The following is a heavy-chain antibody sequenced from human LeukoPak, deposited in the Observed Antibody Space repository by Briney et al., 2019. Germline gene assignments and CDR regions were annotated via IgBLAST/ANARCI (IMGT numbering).Heavy chain of an antibody. CDR2: ISYDGSNK. J-gene: IGHJ5*02. CDR1: GFTFSSYG. D-gene: IGHD6-13*01. V-gene: IGHV3-30*18. Sequence: GGSLRLSCAASGFTFSSYGMHWVRQAPGKGLEWVAVISYDGSNKYYADSVKGRFTISRDNSKNTLYLQMNSLRAEDTAVYYCAKGRTEEQQLSWFDPWGQGTLVTVSS. CDR3: AKGRTEEQQLSWFDP.